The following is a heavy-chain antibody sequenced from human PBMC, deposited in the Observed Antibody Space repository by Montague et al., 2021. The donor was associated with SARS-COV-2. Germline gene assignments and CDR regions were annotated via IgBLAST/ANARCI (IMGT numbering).Heavy chain of an antibody. J-gene: IGHJ3*02. CDR2: VSYSGST. V-gene: IGHV4-59*01. D-gene: IGHD6-19*01. Sequence: SETLSLTCTVSGGSISSYYWSWIRQPPGKGLEWIGYVSYSGSTNXNPSLKSRITISVDTSKNQFSLKLSSVTAADTAVYYCARGSGWMGNAFDIWGQGTMVTVSS. CDR1: GGSISSYY. CDR3: ARGSGWMGNAFDI.